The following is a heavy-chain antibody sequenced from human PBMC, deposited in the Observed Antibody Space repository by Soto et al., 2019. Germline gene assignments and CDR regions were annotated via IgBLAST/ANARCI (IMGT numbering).Heavy chain of an antibody. J-gene: IGHJ5*02. CDR2: INHSGST. D-gene: IGHD2-15*01. CDR1: GGSFSGYY. Sequence: ETLSLTCAVYGGSFSGYYWSWIRQPPGRGLEWIGEINHSGSTNYNPSLKSRVTISVDTSKNQFSLKLSSVTAADTAVYYCARGEVVVAATRLNWFDPWGQGTLVTVSS. V-gene: IGHV4-34*01. CDR3: ARGEVVVAATRLNWFDP.